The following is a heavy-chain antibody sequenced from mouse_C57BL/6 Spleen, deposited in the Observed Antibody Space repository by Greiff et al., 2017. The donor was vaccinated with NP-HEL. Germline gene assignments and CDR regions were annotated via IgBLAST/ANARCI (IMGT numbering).Heavy chain of an antibody. J-gene: IGHJ2*01. CDR2: ISDGGSYT. Sequence: EVKVVESGGGLVKPGGSLKLSCAASGFTFSSYAMSWVRQTPEKRLEWVATISDGGSYTYYPDNVKGRFTISRDNAKNNLYLQMSHLKSEDTAMYYCARRGYYSNFDYWGQGTPLTVSS. D-gene: IGHD2-5*01. CDR3: ARRGYYSNFDY. V-gene: IGHV5-4*03. CDR1: GFTFSSYA.